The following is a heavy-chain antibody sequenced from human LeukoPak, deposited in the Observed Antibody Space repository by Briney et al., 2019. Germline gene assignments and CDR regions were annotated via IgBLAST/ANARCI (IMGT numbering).Heavy chain of an antibody. Sequence: PGGSLRLSCAASGFTFSSYAMSWVRQAPGKGLEWVSAISGSGGSTYYADSVKGRFTISRDNAKNSPYLQMNSLRAEDTAVYYCARGLLWPADDAFDIWGQGTVVTVSS. D-gene: IGHD3-10*01. J-gene: IGHJ3*02. CDR3: ARGLLWPADDAFDI. CDR1: GFTFSSYA. CDR2: ISGSGGST. V-gene: IGHV3-23*01.